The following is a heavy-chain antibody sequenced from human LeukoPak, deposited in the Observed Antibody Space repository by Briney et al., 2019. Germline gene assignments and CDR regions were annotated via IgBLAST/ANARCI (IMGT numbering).Heavy chain of an antibody. V-gene: IGHV5-51*01. CDR3: ARMVDCSGGSCQYYFDY. D-gene: IGHD2-15*01. CDR2: IYPDDSDT. Sequence: GESLKISCKGSRYSFTTYWIGWVRQMPGKGLEWMGVIYPDDSDTRYSPSFQGQVTISADKSISTAYLQWSSLKASDTAMYYCARMVDCSGGSCQYYFDYWGREPWSPSPQ. CDR1: RYSFTTYW. J-gene: IGHJ4*02.